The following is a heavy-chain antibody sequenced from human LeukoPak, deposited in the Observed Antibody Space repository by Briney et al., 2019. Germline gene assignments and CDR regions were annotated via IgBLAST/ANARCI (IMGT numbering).Heavy chain of an antibody. CDR1: GFTFSSYS. V-gene: IGHV3-21*01. CDR2: ISNNFYI. J-gene: IGHJ4*02. Sequence: GGSLRLSCAASGFTFSSYSMNWVRQAPGKGLEWVSSISNNFYIYYADSLKGRFTISRDNAKKSLYLQMNSLRADDTAVYYCARDSLYCSRTNCYTDSDYWGQGTLVTVSS. CDR3: ARDSLYCSRTNCYTDSDY. D-gene: IGHD2-2*02.